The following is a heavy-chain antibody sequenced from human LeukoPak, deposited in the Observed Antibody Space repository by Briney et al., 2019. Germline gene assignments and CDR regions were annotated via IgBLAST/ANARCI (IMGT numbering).Heavy chain of an antibody. CDR3: AKDSRGRFLEWLSNKYYFDY. D-gene: IGHD3-3*01. V-gene: IGHV3-23*01. CDR2: ISGSGGCT. Sequence: PGGSLRLSCAASGFTFSSYAMSWVRQAQGQGLEWVSAISGSGGCTYYADSVKGRFTISRDNSKNTLHLQMNSLRAEDTAVYYCAKDSRGRFLEWLSNKYYFDYWGQGTLVTVSS. CDR1: GFTFSSYA. J-gene: IGHJ4*02.